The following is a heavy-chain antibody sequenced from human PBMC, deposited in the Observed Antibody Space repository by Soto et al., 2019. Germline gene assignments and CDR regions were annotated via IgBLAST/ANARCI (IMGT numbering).Heavy chain of an antibody. J-gene: IGHJ4*02. CDR1: GFTFSSYA. CDR2: ISDSGGST. D-gene: IGHD6-6*01. CDR3: AKGGVSTAARGDC. Sequence: VQLLESGGGLAQPGVSLRLSCAASGFTFSSYAMSWVRQAPGKGLEWVSGISDSGGSTYFADSVKGRFTISRDNSKNTLYLQMNSLRVEDTAVYYCAKGGVSTAARGDCWGQGTQVTVSS. V-gene: IGHV3-23*01.